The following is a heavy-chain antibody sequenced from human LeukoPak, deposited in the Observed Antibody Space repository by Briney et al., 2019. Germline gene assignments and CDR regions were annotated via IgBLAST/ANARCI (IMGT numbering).Heavy chain of an antibody. J-gene: IGHJ4*02. CDR2: ISWSSGSI. Sequence: PGGSLRLSCAASGFTFDDYAMHWVRQAPGKGLEWVSGISWSSGSIGYADSVKGRFTISRDNAKNSLYLQMNSLRAEDTALYYCAKGRCSSTSCPVDYWGQGTLVTVSS. CDR1: GFTFDDYA. V-gene: IGHV3-9*01. CDR3: AKGRCSSTSCPVDY. D-gene: IGHD2-2*01.